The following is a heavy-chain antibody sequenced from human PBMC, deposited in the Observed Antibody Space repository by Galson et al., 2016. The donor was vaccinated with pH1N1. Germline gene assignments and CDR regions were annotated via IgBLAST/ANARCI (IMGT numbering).Heavy chain of an antibody. Sequence: SLRLSCAASGFTFSSYWMHWVRQSPGKGLVWVSRINSDGSSTNYADSVKGRFTISRDNAKNTLYLQMNSLRAEDTAVYYCAKGGSSSWYVYHYYMDVWGKGTTVTVSS. CDR2: INSDGSST. CDR3: AKGGSSSWYVYHYYMDV. CDR1: GFTFSSYW. V-gene: IGHV3-74*01. J-gene: IGHJ6*03. D-gene: IGHD6-13*01.